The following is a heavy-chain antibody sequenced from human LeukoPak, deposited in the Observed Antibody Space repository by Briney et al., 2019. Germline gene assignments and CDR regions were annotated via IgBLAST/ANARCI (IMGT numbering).Heavy chain of an antibody. D-gene: IGHD4-17*01. Sequence: GGSLRLSCAASGFTFSSYAMSWVRQAPGKGLEWVSVISGSGDSTYYADSVRGRFTISRGNSKTTLYLQMNSLRAEDTAVYYCASSWVTTRGRFWWWGQGTLVTVSS. CDR1: GFTFSSYA. CDR3: ASSWVTTRGRFWW. J-gene: IGHJ4*02. V-gene: IGHV3-23*01. CDR2: ISGSGDST.